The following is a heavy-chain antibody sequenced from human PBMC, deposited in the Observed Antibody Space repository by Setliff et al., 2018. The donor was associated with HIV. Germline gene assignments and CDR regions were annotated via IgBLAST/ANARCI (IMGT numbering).Heavy chain of an antibody. CDR1: GFTVSTNY. D-gene: IGHD5-18*01. Sequence: PGESLKISCAASGFTVSTNYMSWVRQAPGKGLEWVSIIYTGGSTYYADSAKGRFIISRDNSQNTLYLQMNSLRADDTAIYYCAKGFRPVDTALVSGPTYWGQGIRVTVSS. V-gene: IGHV3-53*01. CDR2: IYTGGST. CDR3: AKGFRPVDTALVSGPTY. J-gene: IGHJ4*02.